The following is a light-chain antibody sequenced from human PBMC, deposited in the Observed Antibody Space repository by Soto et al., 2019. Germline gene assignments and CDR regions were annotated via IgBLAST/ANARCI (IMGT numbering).Light chain of an antibody. Sequence: DIQMTQSPSSLSASVGDRVTITCRASQSISSYLNWYQQKPGKAPKLLIYAASSLQSGVPSRFSGSGSGTDFTLTIRSLQPEDFATYYCQQSYSTSPWTFGQGTKGDIK. CDR1: QSISSY. V-gene: IGKV1-39*01. J-gene: IGKJ1*01. CDR3: QQSYSTSPWT. CDR2: AAS.